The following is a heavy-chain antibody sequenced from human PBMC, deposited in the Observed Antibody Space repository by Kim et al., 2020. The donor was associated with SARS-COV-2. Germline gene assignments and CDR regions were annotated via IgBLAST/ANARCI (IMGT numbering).Heavy chain of an antibody. CDR3: ARGRQGWPSWVGMDV. CDR1: GFTFSSYA. Sequence: GGSLRLSCAASGFTFSSYAMHWVRQAPGKGLEWVAVISYDGSNKYYADSVKGRFTISRDNSKNTLYLQMNSLRAEDTAVYYCARGRQGWPSWVGMDVWGQGTTVTVSS. V-gene: IGHV3-30-3*01. D-gene: IGHD7-27*01. CDR2: ISYDGSNK. J-gene: IGHJ6*02.